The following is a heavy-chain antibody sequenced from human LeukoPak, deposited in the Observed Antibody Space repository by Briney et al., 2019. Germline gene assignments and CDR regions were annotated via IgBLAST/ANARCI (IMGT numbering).Heavy chain of an antibody. V-gene: IGHV4-59*01. CDR1: GGSISSYY. D-gene: IGHD2-15*01. CDR3: AREAYCSGGSCYFDY. Sequence: SETLSLTCTVSGGSISSYYWSWIRQPPGKGLEWIEYIYYSGSTNYNPSLKSRVTISVDTSKNQFSLKLSSVTAADTAVYYCAREAYCSGGSCYFDYGGQGTLVTVS. CDR2: IYYSGST. J-gene: IGHJ4*02.